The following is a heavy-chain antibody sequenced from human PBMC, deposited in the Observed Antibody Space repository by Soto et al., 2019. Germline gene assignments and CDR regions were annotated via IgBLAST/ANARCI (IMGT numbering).Heavy chain of an antibody. J-gene: IGHJ4*02. CDR3: ARGSSVAYSSSWFDY. V-gene: IGHV3-7*03. D-gene: IGHD6-13*01. Sequence: EVQLVESGGGLVQPGGSLRLSCAASGFTFSSYWMSWVRQAPGKGLEWVANIKQDGSEKYYVDSVKGRFTISRDNAKNSRYLKMNSLRAEDPAVYYCARGSSVAYSSSWFDYWGQGTLVTVSS. CDR1: GFTFSSYW. CDR2: IKQDGSEK.